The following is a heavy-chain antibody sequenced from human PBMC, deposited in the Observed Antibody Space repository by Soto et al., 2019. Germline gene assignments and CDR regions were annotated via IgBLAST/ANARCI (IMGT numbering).Heavy chain of an antibody. D-gene: IGHD6-19*01. Sequence: PGGSLRLSCAASGFTFSSYAMSWVRQAPGKGLEWVSAISGSGGSTYYADSVKGRFTISRDNSKNTLYLQMNSLRAEDTAVYYCASLFHSSGIEYFQHWGQGTLVTVSS. V-gene: IGHV3-23*01. CDR2: ISGSGGST. J-gene: IGHJ1*01. CDR1: GFTFSSYA. CDR3: ASLFHSSGIEYFQH.